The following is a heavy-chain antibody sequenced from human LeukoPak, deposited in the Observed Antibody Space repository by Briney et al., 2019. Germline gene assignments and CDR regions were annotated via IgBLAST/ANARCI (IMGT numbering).Heavy chain of an antibody. CDR3: AELGIPMIGGV. CDR2: ISSSGSTI. V-gene: IGHV3-48*03. D-gene: IGHD3-10*02. J-gene: IGHJ6*04. CDR1: GFTFSNYA. Sequence: PPGGSLRLSCAASGFTFSNYAMHWVRQAPGKGLEWVSYISSSGSTIYYADSVKGRFTISRDNAKNSLYLQMNSLRAEDTAVYYCAELGIPMIGGVWGKGTTVTISS.